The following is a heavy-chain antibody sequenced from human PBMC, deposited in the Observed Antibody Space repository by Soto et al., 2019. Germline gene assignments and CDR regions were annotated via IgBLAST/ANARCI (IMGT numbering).Heavy chain of an antibody. D-gene: IGHD3-10*01. CDR1: GFIFSDYY. Sequence: RLSCAASGFIFSDYYIDWVRQAPGKGLEWVGRSKNKANNDTSEYAASVKGRFIISRDESKNSLYLQMNSLKTEDTAVYYCTRVDFYGSGANYCWGPGILVSVSS. CDR2: SKNKANNDTS. V-gene: IGHV3-72*01. CDR3: TRVDFYGSGANYC. J-gene: IGHJ4*02.